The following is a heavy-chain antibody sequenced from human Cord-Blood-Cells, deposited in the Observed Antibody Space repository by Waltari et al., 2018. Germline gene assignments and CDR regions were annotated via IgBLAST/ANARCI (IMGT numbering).Heavy chain of an antibody. CDR1: GYTFTSYD. Sequence: QVQLVQSGAEVKKTGASVKVSCKASGYTFTSYDINWVRQATGQRLEWMWWMNQNSGNTGYTQKFQCRVTITRNTSISTAYMELSSLRSEDTAVDYCARGQEDWDDAFDIWGQGTMVTVSS. CDR2: MNQNSGNT. J-gene: IGHJ3*02. V-gene: IGHV1-8*03. CDR3: ARGQEDWDDAFDI. D-gene: IGHD3-9*01.